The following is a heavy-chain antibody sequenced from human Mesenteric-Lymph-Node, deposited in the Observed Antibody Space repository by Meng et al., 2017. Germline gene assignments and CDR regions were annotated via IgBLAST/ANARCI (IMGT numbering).Heavy chain of an antibody. J-gene: IGHJ4*02. D-gene: IGHD4-17*01. CDR1: GYSFTNYW. V-gene: IGHV5-51*01. Sequence: KVSCKGSGYSFTNYWIGWVRQMPGKGLEWMGIIYPGDSDTRYSPSFQGQVTISADKSISTAYLQWSSLKASDTAMYYCARTTTVTTDDTFDYWGQGTLVTVSS. CDR3: ARTTTVTTDDTFDY. CDR2: IYPGDSDT.